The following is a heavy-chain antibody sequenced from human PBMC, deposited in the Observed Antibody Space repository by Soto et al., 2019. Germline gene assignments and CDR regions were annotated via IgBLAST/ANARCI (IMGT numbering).Heavy chain of an antibody. CDR1: GFTFSDYY. D-gene: IGHD2-21*02. CDR3: AREMYCGGDCYSSRYYYYYGMDV. J-gene: IGHJ6*02. CDR2: ISSSGSTI. Sequence: QVQLVESGGGLVQPGGSLRLSCAASGFTFSDYYMSWIRQAPGKGLEWVSYISSSGSTIYYADSVKGRFTISRDNAKNSLYLQMNSLRAEDTAMYYCAREMYCGGDCYSSRYYYYYGMDVWGQGTTVTVSS. V-gene: IGHV3-11*01.